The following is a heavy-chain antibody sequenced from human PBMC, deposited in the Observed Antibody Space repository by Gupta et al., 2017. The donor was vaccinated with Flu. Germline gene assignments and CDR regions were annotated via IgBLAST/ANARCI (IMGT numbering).Heavy chain of an antibody. CDR1: GYSFGAYF. CDR2: INPTSGDT. J-gene: IGHJ4*02. V-gene: IGHV1-2*06. CDR3: ARAYYYDSSAFNFDF. D-gene: IGHD3-22*01. Sequence: GYSFGAYFIHWVRQAPGQGLEWMGRINPTSGDTTYPQTFQGRITMTRDTSISAAYMELSRLRSDDTAVYFCARAYYYDSSAFNFDFWGQGTRVTVSP.